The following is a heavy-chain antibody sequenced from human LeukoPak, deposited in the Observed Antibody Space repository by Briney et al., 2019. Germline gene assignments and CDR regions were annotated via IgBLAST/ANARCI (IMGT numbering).Heavy chain of an antibody. Sequence: GGSLRLSCAASGFAFSDLYMFWIRQAPGKGLEWISYISNSGSTLYYADSVKGRFTISRGNDKNLLYLQMNSLRADDTAVYYCARDALGSYDYWGQGTLVTVSS. CDR3: ARDALGSYDY. J-gene: IGHJ4*02. D-gene: IGHD3-10*01. V-gene: IGHV3-11*01. CDR1: GFAFSDLY. CDR2: ISNSGSTL.